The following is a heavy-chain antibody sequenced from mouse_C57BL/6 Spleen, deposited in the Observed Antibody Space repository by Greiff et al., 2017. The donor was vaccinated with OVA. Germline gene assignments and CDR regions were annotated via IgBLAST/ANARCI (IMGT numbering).Heavy chain of an antibody. CDR3: AREDGNYAMDY. J-gene: IGHJ4*01. Sequence: EVHLVESGGGLVQPGGSRKLSCAASGFTFSSFGMHWVRQAPEKGLEWVAYISSGSSTIYYADTVKGRFTIYRDNPKNTLFLQMTSLRSEDTAMYYCAREDGNYAMDYWGQGTSVTVSS. D-gene: IGHD2-1*01. CDR1: GFTFSSFG. V-gene: IGHV5-17*02. CDR2: ISSGSSTI.